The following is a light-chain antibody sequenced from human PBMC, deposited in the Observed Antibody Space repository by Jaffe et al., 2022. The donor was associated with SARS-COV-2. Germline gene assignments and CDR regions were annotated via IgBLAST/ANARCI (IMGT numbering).Light chain of an antibody. CDR1: QSISNS. V-gene: IGKV1-39*01. CDR2: AAS. Sequence: DIQMTQSPSSLSASVGDRVTITCRASQSISNSLNWYQRKPGTAPKLLIYAASSLQSGVPSRFSGSGYGTNFTLTISSLQPEDFATYYCQQSFSTPPWTFGQGTKVEIK. CDR3: QQSFSTPPWT. J-gene: IGKJ1*01.